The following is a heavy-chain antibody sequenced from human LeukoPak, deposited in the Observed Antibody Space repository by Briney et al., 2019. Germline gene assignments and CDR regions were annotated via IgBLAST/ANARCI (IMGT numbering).Heavy chain of an antibody. Sequence: GGSLRLSCAASGFTFSSYAMSWVRQAPGKGLEWVSAISGSGVYDTYYADSVKGRFTISRDNSKNTVYLQMNSLRAEDTAVYYCAKDRGGVYYGSGSYYLFDYWGQGTLVTVSS. CDR1: GFTFSSYA. J-gene: IGHJ4*02. V-gene: IGHV3-23*01. D-gene: IGHD3-10*01. CDR2: ISGSGVYDT. CDR3: AKDRGGVYYGSGSYYLFDY.